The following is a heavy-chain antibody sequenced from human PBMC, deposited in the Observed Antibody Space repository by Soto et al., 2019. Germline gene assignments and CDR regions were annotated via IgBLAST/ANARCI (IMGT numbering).Heavy chain of an antibody. CDR1: GGSISSYY. J-gene: IGHJ4*02. V-gene: IGHV4-59*01. D-gene: IGHD6-13*01. CDR2: IYYSGST. Sequence: SETLSLTCTVSGGSISSYYWSWIRQPPGKGLEWIGYIYYSGSTNYNPSLKSRVTISVDTSKNQFSLKLSSVTAADTAVYYCARDTGVYSSSGFDYWGQGTLVTVSS. CDR3: ARDTGVYSSSGFDY.